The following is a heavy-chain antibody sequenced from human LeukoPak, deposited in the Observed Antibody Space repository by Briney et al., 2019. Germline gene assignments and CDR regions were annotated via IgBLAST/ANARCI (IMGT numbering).Heavy chain of an antibody. Sequence: GASVKVSCKASGGTFSSYAISWVRQAPGQGLEWMGGIIPIFGTANYAQKFQGRVTITADESTSTAYMELSSLRSEDTAMYYCARALGSPNVLRIDYWGQGTLVTVSS. CDR3: ARALGSPNVLRIDY. CDR1: GGTFSSYA. D-gene: IGHD3-10*01. J-gene: IGHJ4*02. CDR2: IIPIFGTA. V-gene: IGHV1-69*13.